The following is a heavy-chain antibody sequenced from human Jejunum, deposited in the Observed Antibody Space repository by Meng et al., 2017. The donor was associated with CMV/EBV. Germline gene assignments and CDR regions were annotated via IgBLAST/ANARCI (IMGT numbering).Heavy chain of an antibody. Sequence: CAASGFTFSSYGMTWVRQAPGKGLEGVSLISGSGGNTYYADSVKGRFTISRDNSKNTLYLQMNSLRAEDTAVYYCAKKAVVLKSWFDPWGQGTLVTVSS. CDR2: ISGSGGNT. CDR3: AKKAVVLKSWFDP. V-gene: IGHV3-23*01. J-gene: IGHJ5*02. D-gene: IGHD3-22*01. CDR1: GFTFSSYG.